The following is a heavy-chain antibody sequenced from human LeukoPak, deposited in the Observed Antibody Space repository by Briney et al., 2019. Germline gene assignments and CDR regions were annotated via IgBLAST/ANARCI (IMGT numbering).Heavy chain of an antibody. Sequence: PSETLSLTCTVSSGSISSFYWSWIRQPPGKGLEWIGYIYYSGSTNYNPSLKSRVTISVDTSKNQFSLKLSSVTAADTAVYYCARVAGRYTNYFDYWGQGTLVTVSS. CDR2: IYYSGST. D-gene: IGHD1-1*01. CDR1: SGSISSFY. V-gene: IGHV4-59*01. J-gene: IGHJ4*02. CDR3: ARVAGRYTNYFDY.